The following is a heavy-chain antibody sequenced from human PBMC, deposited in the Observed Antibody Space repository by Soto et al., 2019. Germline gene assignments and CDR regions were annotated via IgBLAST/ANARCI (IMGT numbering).Heavy chain of an antibody. CDR1: GYSFASYG. V-gene: IGHV1-18*04. Sequence: ASVKVSCKESGYSFASYGISWVRQAPGEGLEWIGWISGYNNNTKYAESFRDRVTLATDTATNMTYMELRSLKSDDTALYYCARDYGRLRPLWVDYRGEGT. CDR3: ARDYGRLRPLWVDY. D-gene: IGHD4-17*01. J-gene: IGHJ4*02. CDR2: ISGYNNNT.